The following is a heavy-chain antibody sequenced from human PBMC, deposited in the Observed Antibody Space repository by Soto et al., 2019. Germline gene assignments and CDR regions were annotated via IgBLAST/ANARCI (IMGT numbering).Heavy chain of an antibody. CDR3: ARDAYSVYVEHRAKSRRDTSRHPAETYYYGMDV. CDR1: GFTFSSYS. J-gene: IGHJ6*02. Sequence: EVQLVESGGGLVKPGGSLRLSCAASGFTFSSYSMNWVRQAPGKGLEWVSSISSSSSYIYYADSVKGRFTISRDNAKNSLYLQINSPRAEDNAVYYCARDAYSVYVEHRAKSRRDTSRHPAETYYYGMDVWGQGTTVTVSS. CDR2: ISSSSSYI. D-gene: IGHD5-12*01. V-gene: IGHV3-21*01.